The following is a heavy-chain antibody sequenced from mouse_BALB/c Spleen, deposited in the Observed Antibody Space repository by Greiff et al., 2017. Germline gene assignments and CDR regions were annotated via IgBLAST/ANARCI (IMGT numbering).Heavy chain of an antibody. J-gene: IGHJ4*01. Sequence: VQLQQSGAELVKPGASVKLSCTASGFNIKDTYMHWVKQRPEQGLEWIGRIDPANGNTKYDPKFQGKATITADTSSNTAYLQLSSLTSEDTAVYYCARRYDYEGYAMDYWGQGTSVTVSS. CDR2: IDPANGNT. CDR3: ARRYDYEGYAMDY. D-gene: IGHD2-4*01. V-gene: IGHV14-3*02. CDR1: GFNIKDTY.